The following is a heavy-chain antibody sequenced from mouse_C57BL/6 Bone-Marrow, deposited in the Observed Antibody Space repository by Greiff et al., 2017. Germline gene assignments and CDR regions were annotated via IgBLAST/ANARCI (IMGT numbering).Heavy chain of an antibody. D-gene: IGHD1-1*01. Sequence: EVKLVESGGGLVQPGGSLSLSCAASGFTFTDYYMSWVRQPPGKALEWLGFIRNKANGYTTEYSASVKGRFTISRDNSQSILYLQMNALRAEDSATYYCARLSYYYGSREFAYWGQGTLVTVSA. CDR2: IRNKANGYTT. J-gene: IGHJ3*01. CDR1: GFTFTDYY. V-gene: IGHV7-3*01. CDR3: ARLSYYYGSREFAY.